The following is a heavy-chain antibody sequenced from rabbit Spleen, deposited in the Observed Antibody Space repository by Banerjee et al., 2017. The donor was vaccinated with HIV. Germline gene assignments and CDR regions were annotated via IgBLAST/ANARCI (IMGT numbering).Heavy chain of an antibody. Sequence: QSLEESGGDLVKPGASLTLTCTASGVSFSSSSYVCWVRQAPGKGLEWIACIDAGSTGNTYYASWAKGRFTISRTSSTTVTLQMTSLTAADTATYFCARGAWSNDCMNLWGPGTLVTVS. J-gene: IGHJ4*01. CDR1: GVSFSSSSY. CDR2: IDAGSTGNT. D-gene: IGHD2-1*01. V-gene: IGHV1S40*01. CDR3: ARGAWSNDCMNL.